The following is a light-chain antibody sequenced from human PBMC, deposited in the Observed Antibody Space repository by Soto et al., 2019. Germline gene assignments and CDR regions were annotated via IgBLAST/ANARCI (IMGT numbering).Light chain of an antibody. Sequence: DIPMTQSPSSLSASVGDRVTITCRASQSISSYLNWYQQKPGKAPKLLIYAASSLQSGVPSRFSGSGSGTDFTLTISSLQPEDFATYYCQQSYSTLQTFGQGTKLEIK. CDR2: AAS. J-gene: IGKJ2*01. CDR1: QSISSY. CDR3: QQSYSTLQT. V-gene: IGKV1-39*01.